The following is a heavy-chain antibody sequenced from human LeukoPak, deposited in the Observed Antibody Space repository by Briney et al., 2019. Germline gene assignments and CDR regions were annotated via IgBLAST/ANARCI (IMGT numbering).Heavy chain of an antibody. V-gene: IGHV3-21*01. J-gene: IGHJ3*02. Sequence: GGSLRLSCAASGFTFSSYSMTWVRQAPGKGLEWVSSISSSSYIYYADSVKGRFTISRDNAKNSLYLQMNSLRAEDTAVYYCARDLDYGDYYRAFDIWGQGTMVTVSS. CDR2: ISSSSYI. CDR1: GFTFSSYS. CDR3: ARDLDYGDYYRAFDI. D-gene: IGHD4-17*01.